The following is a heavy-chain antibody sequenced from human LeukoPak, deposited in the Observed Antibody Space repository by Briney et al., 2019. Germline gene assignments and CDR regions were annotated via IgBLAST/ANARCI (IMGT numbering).Heavy chain of an antibody. J-gene: IGHJ4*02. CDR1: GFTFSSYS. V-gene: IGHV3-48*01. CDR3: TRDPRALDY. CDR2: ISYTGTI. Sequence: GRSLRLSCAASGFTFSSYSMNWVRQAPGKGLEWVSYISYTGTIYYADSVKGRFTISRDNAKNSLYLHMNSLRAEDTAVYYCTRDPRALDYWGQGTLVTVSS.